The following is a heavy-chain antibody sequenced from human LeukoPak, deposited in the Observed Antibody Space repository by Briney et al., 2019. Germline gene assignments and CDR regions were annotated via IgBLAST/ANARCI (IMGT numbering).Heavy chain of an antibody. Sequence: GESLKISCKGSGYSFATYWIGWVPQMPGKGLELMGIFDPYDSDPRYRPSCQGQVTIPADKSISTAYLQWSSLKAADTAMYYCARQAATINFFDYWGQGTLVTVSS. CDR1: GYSFATYW. V-gene: IGHV5-51*01. CDR2: FDPYDSDP. J-gene: IGHJ4*02. CDR3: ARQAATINFFDY. D-gene: IGHD5-24*01.